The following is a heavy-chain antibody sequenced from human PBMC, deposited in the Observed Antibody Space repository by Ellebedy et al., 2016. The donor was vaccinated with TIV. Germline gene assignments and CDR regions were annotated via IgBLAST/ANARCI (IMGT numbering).Heavy chain of an antibody. Sequence: GSLRLSXTVSGGSISSSSYYWGWIRQPPGKGLEWIGSIYYSGSTYYNPSLKSRVTISVDTSKNQFSLKLSSVTAADTAVYYCARQQITYSSSEVGGIDYWGQGTLVTVSS. J-gene: IGHJ4*02. CDR1: GGSISSSSYY. CDR2: IYYSGST. D-gene: IGHD6-6*01. V-gene: IGHV4-39*01. CDR3: ARQQITYSSSEVGGIDY.